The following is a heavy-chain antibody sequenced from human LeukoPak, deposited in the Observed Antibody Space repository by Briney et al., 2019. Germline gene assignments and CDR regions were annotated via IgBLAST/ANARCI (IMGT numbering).Heavy chain of an antibody. CDR3: ARVVGYCSGGSCYPRDY. J-gene: IGHJ4*02. CDR2: IKQGGSEK. V-gene: IGHV3-7*05. Sequence: GGSLRLSCAASGFTLSNYWMSWVRQGPGKGLEWVANIKQGGSEKYYVDSVKGRFTISRDNAKNSLHLQMNSLRAEDTAVYYCARVVGYCSGGSCYPRDYWGQGTLVTVSS. CDR1: GFTLSNYW. D-gene: IGHD2-15*01.